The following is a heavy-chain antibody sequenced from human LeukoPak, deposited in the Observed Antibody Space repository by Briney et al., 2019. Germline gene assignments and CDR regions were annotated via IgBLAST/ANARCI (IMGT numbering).Heavy chain of an antibody. CDR3: AREIGSGSYPDF. V-gene: IGHV3-33*01. CDR1: GFAFNTYA. J-gene: IGHJ4*02. CDR2: IWHDGSHK. D-gene: IGHD3-10*01. Sequence: PGASLRLSCAASGFAFNTYAMHWVRQAPGKGLEWVTLIWHDGSHKFYIDSVRGRFTISRDNSKNTVYLQMNGLRAEDTAVYYCAREIGSGSYPDFWGQGTLVTVSS.